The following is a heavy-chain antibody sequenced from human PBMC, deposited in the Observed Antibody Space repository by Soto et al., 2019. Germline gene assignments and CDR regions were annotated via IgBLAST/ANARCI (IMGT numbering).Heavy chain of an antibody. V-gene: IGHV4-30-2*01. D-gene: IGHD5-12*01. CDR3: ARESRLGYRFFDS. CDR2: IYHGGST. Sequence: QLHLQESGSGLVKPSQTLSLTCGVSGDSISSGGFSWNWLRQPPGKGLEWIGNIYHGGSTYYNPSLQSRVTISVDKSKNQFSLKLSSVTAADTAVYYCARESRLGYRFFDSWGQGTLVTVSS. J-gene: IGHJ4*02. CDR1: GDSISSGGFS.